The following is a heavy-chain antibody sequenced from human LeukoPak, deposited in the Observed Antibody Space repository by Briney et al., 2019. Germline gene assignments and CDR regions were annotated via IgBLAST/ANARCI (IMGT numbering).Heavy chain of an antibody. V-gene: IGHV1-69*04. CDR2: IIPILGIA. J-gene: IGHJ4*02. CDR1: GGTFSSYA. Sequence: GSSVKVSCKASGGTFSSYAISWVRQAPGQGLEWMGRIIPILGIANYAQKFQGRVTITADKSTSTAYMELSSLRSEDTALCYCARDRASVGGNYYDYWGQGTLVTVSS. CDR3: ARDRASVGGNYYDY. D-gene: IGHD3-3*01.